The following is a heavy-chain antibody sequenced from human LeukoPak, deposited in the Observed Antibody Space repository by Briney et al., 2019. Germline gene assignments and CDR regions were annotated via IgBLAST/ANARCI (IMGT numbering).Heavy chain of an antibody. CDR1: GFTVSSNY. D-gene: IGHD5-24*01. V-gene: IGHV3-66*01. CDR3: AREGDMATMSWDYYYYGMDV. CDR2: IYSGGST. J-gene: IGHJ6*02. Sequence: PGGSLRLSCAASGFTVSSNYMSWVRQAPGKGLEWVSVIYSGGSTYYADSVKGRFTISRDNSKNTLYLQMNSLRAEDTAVYYCAREGDMATMSWDYYYYGMDVWGQGTTVTVSS.